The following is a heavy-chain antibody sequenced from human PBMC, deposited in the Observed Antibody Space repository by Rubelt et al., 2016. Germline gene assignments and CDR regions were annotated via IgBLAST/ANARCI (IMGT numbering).Heavy chain of an antibody. CDR3: ARGEVRAAAGTVI. Sequence: QVQLQQWGAGLLKPSETLSLTCAVYGGSFSGYYWSWIRQPPGKGLEWIGEINHSGSTNYNPSFRSRVARSVCTSKKRFALMLSSVTAADAAVYDWARGEVRAAAGTVIWGQGTRVTVSA. J-gene: IGHJ4*02. CDR2: INHSGST. V-gene: IGHV4-34*01. D-gene: IGHD6-13*01. CDR1: GGSFSGYY.